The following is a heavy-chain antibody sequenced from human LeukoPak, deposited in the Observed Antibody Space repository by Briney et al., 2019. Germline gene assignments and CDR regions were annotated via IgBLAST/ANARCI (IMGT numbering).Heavy chain of an antibody. CDR2: ISGDETTT. D-gene: IGHD3-10*01. J-gene: IGHJ4*02. CDR1: GFTFSSYW. Sequence: GGSLRLSCAVSGFTFSSYWMHWVRQGPGKGLEWVSRISGDETTTSYADSVKGRFTIFRDNAKKTLFLQMNSLRVEDTAVYYCAGGSTLDRGLVYYWGQGTLVTVSS. V-gene: IGHV3-74*01. CDR3: AGGSTLDRGLVYY.